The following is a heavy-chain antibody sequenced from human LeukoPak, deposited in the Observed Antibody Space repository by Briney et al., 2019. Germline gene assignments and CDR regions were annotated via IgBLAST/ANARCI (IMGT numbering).Heavy chain of an antibody. CDR1: GYTFTSYD. CDR3: ARNLAGYGSGSYYPLDAFDI. D-gene: IGHD3-10*01. V-gene: IGHV1-8*01. J-gene: IGHJ3*02. Sequence: ASVKVSCKASGYTFTSYDINWVRQATGQGLEWMGWMNPNSGNTGYAQKFQGGVTMTRNTSISTAYMELSSLRSEDTAVYYCARNLAGYGSGSYYPLDAFDIWGQGTMVTVSS. CDR2: MNPNSGNT.